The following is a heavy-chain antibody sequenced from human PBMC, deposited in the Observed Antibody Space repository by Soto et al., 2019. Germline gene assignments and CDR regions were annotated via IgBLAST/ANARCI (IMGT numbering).Heavy chain of an antibody. Sequence: GGSLRLSCAASGFTFSSYAMHWVRQAPGKGLEWVAVISYDGSNKYYADSVKGRFTISRDNSKNTLYLQMNSLRAEDTAVYYCARDSDRITIFGLVITVSPGYYYGMDVWGQGTTVTAP. CDR3: ARDSDRITIFGLVITVSPGYYYGMDV. CDR1: GFTFSSYA. D-gene: IGHD3-3*01. CDR2: ISYDGSNK. J-gene: IGHJ6*02. V-gene: IGHV3-30-3*01.